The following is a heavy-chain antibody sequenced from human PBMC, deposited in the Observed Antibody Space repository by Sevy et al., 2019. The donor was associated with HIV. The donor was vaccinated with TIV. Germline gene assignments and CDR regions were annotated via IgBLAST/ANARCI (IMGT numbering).Heavy chain of an antibody. V-gene: IGHV3-30*18. Sequence: GGSLRLSCAVSGFTFNAYDMHWVRQAPGKGLEYMALISYDGGKKYYADSVKGRFTISRDNSENTLYLQMNNLRAEDTAVDYCAKDLYYEILTGDGTDAFDMWGQGTMVTVSS. CDR1: GFTFNAYD. CDR3: AKDLYYEILTGDGTDAFDM. CDR2: ISYDGGKK. J-gene: IGHJ3*02. D-gene: IGHD3-9*01.